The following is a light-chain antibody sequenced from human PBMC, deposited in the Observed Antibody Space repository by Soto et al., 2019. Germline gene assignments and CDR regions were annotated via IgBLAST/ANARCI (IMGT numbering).Light chain of an antibody. J-gene: IGKJ1*01. CDR2: DAS. Sequence: EIVLTQSPATLSLSPGERATVSCKASQSVGTSLAWFQQKPCQAPRLLIYDASTRATGIPARFSGSGSGTEFTLTISSLQSEDFAVYYCQQYNNWPPGRTFGQGTKVDIK. CDR3: QQYNNWPPGRT. V-gene: IGKV3-15*01. CDR1: QSVGTS.